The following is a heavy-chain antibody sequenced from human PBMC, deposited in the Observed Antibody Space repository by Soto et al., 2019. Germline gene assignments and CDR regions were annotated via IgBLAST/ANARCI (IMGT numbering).Heavy chain of an antibody. CDR1: GGSISSYY. CDR3: ARVVRKVELEERLGRVTTVMGKGYYYYMDV. CDR2: IYYSGST. D-gene: IGHD4-17*01. J-gene: IGHJ6*03. V-gene: IGHV4-59*01. Sequence: SETLSLTCTVSGGSISSYYWSWIRQPPGKGLEWIGYIYYSGSTNYNPSLKSRVTISVDTSKNQFSLKLSSVTAADTAVYYCARVVRKVELEERLGRVTTVMGKGYYYYMDVWGKGTTVTVSS.